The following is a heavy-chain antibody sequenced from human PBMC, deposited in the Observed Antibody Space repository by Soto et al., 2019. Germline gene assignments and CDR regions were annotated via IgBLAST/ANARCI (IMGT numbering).Heavy chain of an antibody. V-gene: IGHV1-69*13. Sequence: SVRVSCKASAGTFGSQGIAWVRQAPGQGLEWMGGFIAMLGTPTYAKKVQGRATISADESLTSSYLELRSLRSEDTGVYFCARGAMANFDYWGQGTVVTVSS. CDR1: AGTFGSQG. CDR3: ARGAMANFDY. CDR2: FIAMLGTP. J-gene: IGHJ4*02. D-gene: IGHD5-18*01.